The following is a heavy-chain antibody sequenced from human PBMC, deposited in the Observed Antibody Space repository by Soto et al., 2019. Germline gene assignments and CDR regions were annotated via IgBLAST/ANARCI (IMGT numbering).Heavy chain of an antibody. CDR3: ARDLTIVPATHPRLENYGMDV. CDR2: ISPYNGHT. D-gene: IGHD2-2*01. CDR1: GYSFTSYG. V-gene: IGHV1-18*01. Sequence: ASVKVSCKASGYSFTSYGISWVRRAPGQGLEWMGWISPYNGHTQFVQRFQGRVTMTTDTSTKTAYMELRNLRSDDTAHYYCARDLTIVPATHPRLENYGMDVWGQGTTVTVSS. J-gene: IGHJ6*02.